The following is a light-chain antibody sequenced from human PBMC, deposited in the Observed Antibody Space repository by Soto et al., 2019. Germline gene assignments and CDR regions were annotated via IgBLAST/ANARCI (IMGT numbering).Light chain of an antibody. Sequence: EIVLTQSPGTLSLSPGERATLSCRASESVDSSYLAWYQQKPGQAPRLLMYAAGTRATGIPDRFSGSGSGTDFTLTISRLEPEDYAVYYCQPYGSSPRTFGQGTKLEIK. CDR2: AAG. CDR1: ESVDSSY. V-gene: IGKV3-20*01. J-gene: IGKJ2*01. CDR3: QPYGSSPRT.